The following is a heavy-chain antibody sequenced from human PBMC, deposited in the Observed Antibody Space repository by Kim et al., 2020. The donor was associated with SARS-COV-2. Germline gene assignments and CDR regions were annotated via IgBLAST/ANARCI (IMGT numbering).Heavy chain of an antibody. CDR1: GFTFSSYA. D-gene: IGHD3-10*01. CDR3: AKDGPGTIYYYGMDV. J-gene: IGHJ6*02. CDR2: IYSGGSST. V-gene: IGHV3-23*03. Sequence: GGSLRLSCAASGFTFSSYAMSWVRQAPGKGLEWVSVIYSGGSSTYYADSVKGRFTISRDNSKNTLYLQMNSLRAEDTAVYYCAKDGPGTIYYYGMDVWGQGTTVTVSS.